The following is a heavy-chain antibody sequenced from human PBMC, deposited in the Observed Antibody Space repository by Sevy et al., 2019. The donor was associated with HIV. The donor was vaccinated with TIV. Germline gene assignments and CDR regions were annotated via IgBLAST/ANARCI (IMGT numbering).Heavy chain of an antibody. CDR2: ISGTGGST. J-gene: IGHJ4*02. CDR3: AKGAWSSGWYYFDY. CDR1: GFTFSCYA. V-gene: IGHV3-23*01. D-gene: IGHD6-19*01. Sequence: GGSLRLSCAASGFTFSCYAMSWVRQAPGKGLEWVSAISGTGGSTYYADSVKGRFTISRDNSKNTLYLQMNSLRAEDTAVYYCAKGAWSSGWYYFDYWGQGALVTVSS.